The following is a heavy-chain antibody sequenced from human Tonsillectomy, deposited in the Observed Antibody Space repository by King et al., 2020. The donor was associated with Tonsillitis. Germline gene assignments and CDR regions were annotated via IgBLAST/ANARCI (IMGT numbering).Heavy chain of an antibody. CDR3: ARAPHYYGSGTYIFDY. J-gene: IGHJ4*02. D-gene: IGHD3-10*01. V-gene: IGHV4-30-4*01. CDR2: IYYSGST. CDR1: GGSISSGDYY. Sequence: QLQESCPGLVKPSQTLSLACTVSGGSISSGDYYWSWIRQPPGKGLEWIGYIYYSGSTYYNPSLKSRVTISVDTSKNQFSLKLSSVTAADTAVYYCARAPHYYGSGTYIFDYWGQGTLVTVSS.